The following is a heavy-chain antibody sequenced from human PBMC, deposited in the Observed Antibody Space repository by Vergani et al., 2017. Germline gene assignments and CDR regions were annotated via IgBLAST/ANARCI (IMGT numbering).Heavy chain of an antibody. CDR3: ARHSEEMATIEAFDI. CDR1: GYSFTSYW. D-gene: IGHD5-24*01. CDR2: IYPGDSDT. J-gene: IGHJ3*02. V-gene: IGHV5-51*01. Sequence: EVQLVPSGAEVKKPGESLKISCTGSGYSFTSYWIGWVRQRPGKGLEWMGIIYPGDSDTRYSPSFQGQVTISADKSISTAYLQWSSLKASDTAMYYCARHSEEMATIEAFDIWGQGTMVTVSS.